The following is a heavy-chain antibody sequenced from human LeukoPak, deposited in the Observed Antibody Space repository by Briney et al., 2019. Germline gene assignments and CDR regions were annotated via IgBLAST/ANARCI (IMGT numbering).Heavy chain of an antibody. D-gene: IGHD1-1*01. Sequence: PGGSLRLSCAASGFTFSDASMSWVRQAPGKGLEWHGRIKSKSHGGTTDYAAPVKARFTVSRDDSKDTLYLQMNSLRTEDTAVYYCATSGQHWDVFDFWGQGTLVTDSS. CDR1: GFTFSDAS. J-gene: IGHJ4*02. V-gene: IGHV3-15*01. CDR2: IKSKSHGGTT. CDR3: ATSGQHWDVFDF.